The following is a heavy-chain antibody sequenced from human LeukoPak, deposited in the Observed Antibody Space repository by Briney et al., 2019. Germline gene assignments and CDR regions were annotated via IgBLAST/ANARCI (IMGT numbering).Heavy chain of an antibody. Sequence: SETLSLTCTVSGGSISSYYWSWIRQPPGKGLEWIGYIYYSGSTNYNPSLKSQVTISVDTSKNQFSLKLSSVTAADTAVYYCARGDYDILTGYYPHFDYWGQGTLVTVSS. J-gene: IGHJ4*02. D-gene: IGHD3-9*01. CDR3: ARGDYDILTGYYPHFDY. V-gene: IGHV4-59*01. CDR2: IYYSGST. CDR1: GGSISSYY.